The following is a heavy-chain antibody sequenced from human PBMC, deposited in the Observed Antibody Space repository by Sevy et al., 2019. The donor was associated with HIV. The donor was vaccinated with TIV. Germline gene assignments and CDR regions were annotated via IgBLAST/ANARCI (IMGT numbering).Heavy chain of an antibody. Sequence: GGSLRLSCAASGFSLRSYAMSWVRQAPGKGLEWVSFISGSGGCTYYADSVKGRFTISRDNSKKTLYMQMNSLRVEDTAVYYCAKDVWFGELSGLYYYYGMDVWGQGTTVTVSS. D-gene: IGHD3-10*01. J-gene: IGHJ6*02. CDR2: ISGSGGCT. V-gene: IGHV3-23*01. CDR1: GFSLRSYA. CDR3: AKDVWFGELSGLYYYYGMDV.